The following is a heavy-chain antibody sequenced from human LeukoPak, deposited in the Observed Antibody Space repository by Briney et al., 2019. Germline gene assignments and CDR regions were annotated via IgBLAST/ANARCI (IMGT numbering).Heavy chain of an antibody. V-gene: IGHV3-7*05. Sequence: GGSLRLSCAASGSTYGTYWMSWVRQPPGKGLGWVANIKEDGSEKYYVDSVKGRFTISRDNAKNSLYLQMNSLRAEDTAVYYCARDSGLTTVTTYWDYWGQGTLVTVSS. CDR3: ARDSGLTTVTTYWDY. CDR2: IKEDGSEK. J-gene: IGHJ4*02. CDR1: GSTYGTYW. D-gene: IGHD4-17*01.